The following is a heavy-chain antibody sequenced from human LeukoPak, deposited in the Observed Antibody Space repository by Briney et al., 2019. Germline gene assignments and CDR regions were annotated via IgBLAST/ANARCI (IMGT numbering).Heavy chain of an antibody. CDR3: AKGSAVADIYFDY. CDR2: IYSGGSA. CDR1: GFTVSNNY. Sequence: GSLRLSCAASGFTVSNNYMSWVRQAPGKGLEWVSVIYSGGSAYYADSVKGRFTISRDNSKNTLYLQMNSLRAEDTAVYYCAKGSAVADIYFDYWGQGTLVTVSS. V-gene: IGHV3-53*01. J-gene: IGHJ4*02. D-gene: IGHD6-19*01.